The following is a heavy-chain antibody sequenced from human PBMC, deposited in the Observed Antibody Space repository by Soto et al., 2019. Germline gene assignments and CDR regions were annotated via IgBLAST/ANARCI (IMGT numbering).Heavy chain of an antibody. D-gene: IGHD3-22*01. Sequence: GGCRKRNCVAPGFPFSSYTMHWVRQAPGKGLEYVSAISSNGGSTYYANSVKGRFTISRDNSKNTLYLQMGSLRAEDMAVYYCARSSRGYYDSSGYYYPAFDIWGQGTMVTVSS. CDR2: ISSNGGST. J-gene: IGHJ3*02. V-gene: IGHV3-64*01. CDR3: ARSSRGYYDSSGYYYPAFDI. CDR1: GFPFSSYT.